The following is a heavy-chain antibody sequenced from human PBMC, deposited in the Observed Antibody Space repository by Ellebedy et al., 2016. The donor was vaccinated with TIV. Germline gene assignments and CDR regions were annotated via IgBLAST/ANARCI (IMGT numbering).Heavy chain of an antibody. CDR1: GFSFSDYY. Sequence: PGGSLRLSCAASGFSFSDYYMSWIRQVAGTGLEWLSYISSSGSDTKYADSVKGRFTISMDNVKNSLYVEMNSLKVEDTAVYYCARGKAVACSHFDYWGQGTLVTVSS. V-gene: IGHV3-11*06. D-gene: IGHD4-23*01. CDR2: ISSSGSDT. J-gene: IGHJ4*02. CDR3: ARGKAVACSHFDY.